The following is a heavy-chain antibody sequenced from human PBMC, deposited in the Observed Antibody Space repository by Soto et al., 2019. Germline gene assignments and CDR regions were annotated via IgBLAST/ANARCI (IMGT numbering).Heavy chain of an antibody. D-gene: IGHD4-17*01. V-gene: IGHV1-58*01. CDR2: IVVGSGNT. CDR1: GFTFTSSA. J-gene: IGHJ4*02. CDR3: ASGGSTVTREFDY. Sequence: QMQLVQSGPEVKKPGTSVKVSCKASGFTFTSSAVQWVRQARGQRLEWIGWIVVGSGNTNYAQKFQERVTITRDMSTSTAYMELSSLKSDDTAVYYCASGGSTVTREFDYWGQGTLVSVSS.